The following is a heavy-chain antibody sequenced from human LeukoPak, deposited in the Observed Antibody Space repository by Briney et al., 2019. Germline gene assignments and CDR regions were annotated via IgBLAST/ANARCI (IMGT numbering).Heavy chain of an antibody. CDR1: GYRFTSYW. V-gene: IGHV5-51*01. Sequence: GESLKISCKASGYRFTSYWIGWVRQMPGKGLEWVGIIYHGDSDNRYSPSFQGLVIISADKSISTAYLQWSSLKASDTAMYYCATSWGAGAFDIWGQGTMVTVSS. CDR3: ATSWGAGAFDI. CDR2: IYHGDSDN. D-gene: IGHD7-27*01. J-gene: IGHJ3*02.